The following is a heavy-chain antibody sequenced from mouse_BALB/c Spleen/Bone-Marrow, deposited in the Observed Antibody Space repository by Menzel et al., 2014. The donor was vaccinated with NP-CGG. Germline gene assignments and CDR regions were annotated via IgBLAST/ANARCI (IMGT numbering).Heavy chain of an antibody. CDR3: AREDDGSVYYFDY. V-gene: IGHV5-17*02. CDR1: GFTFSSFG. Sequence: DVHLVESGGDLVQPGGSRKLSCAASGFTFSSFGMHWVRQAPEKGLEWVAYISSGSSTIYYADTVKGRFTISRDNPKNTLFLQMTSLKSEDTAMYYCAREDDGSVYYFDYWGQGTTLTVSS. J-gene: IGHJ2*01. CDR2: ISSGSSTI. D-gene: IGHD2-12*01.